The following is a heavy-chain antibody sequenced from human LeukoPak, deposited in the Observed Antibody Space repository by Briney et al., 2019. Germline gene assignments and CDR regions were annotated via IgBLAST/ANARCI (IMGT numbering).Heavy chain of an antibody. D-gene: IGHD3-10*01. CDR2: ISGSGGST. V-gene: IGHV3-23*01. Sequence: GGSLRLSCAASGFTFSSYAMSWVRQAPGKGLEWVSAISGSGGSTYYADSVKGRFTISRDNSKNTLYLQMNSLRAEDTAVHYCAKSMVRGVMGYYYGMDVWGQGTTVTVSS. J-gene: IGHJ6*02. CDR1: GFTFSSYA. CDR3: AKSMVRGVMGYYYGMDV.